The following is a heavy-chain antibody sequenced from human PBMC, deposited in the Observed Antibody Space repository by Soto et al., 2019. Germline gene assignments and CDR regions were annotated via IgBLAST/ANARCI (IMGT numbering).Heavy chain of an antibody. Sequence: PGGSLRVSCPASAFTFSSYWRHCARRAPGKGLVWVSRINSDGSSTSYADSVKGRFTISRDNAKNTLYLQMNSLRAEDTAVYYCARDKDGLTGNLDYWGQGTLVTVSS. D-gene: IGHD1-20*01. J-gene: IGHJ4*02. CDR3: ARDKDGLTGNLDY. CDR2: INSDGSST. CDR1: AFTFSSYW. V-gene: IGHV3-74*01.